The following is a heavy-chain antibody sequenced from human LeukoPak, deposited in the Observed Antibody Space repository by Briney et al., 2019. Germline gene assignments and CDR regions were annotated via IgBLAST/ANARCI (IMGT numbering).Heavy chain of an antibody. Sequence: PSETLSLTCTVSGGSISSYYWSWIRQPPGKGLEWIGYIYYSGSTNYNPSLKSRVTISVDTSKNQFSLKLSSVTAADTAVYYCARRSHYYGSGSYLARYYYYYMDVWGKGTTVTISS. CDR2: IYYSGST. V-gene: IGHV4-59*01. D-gene: IGHD3-10*01. CDR1: GGSISSYY. J-gene: IGHJ6*03. CDR3: ARRSHYYGSGSYLARYYYYYMDV.